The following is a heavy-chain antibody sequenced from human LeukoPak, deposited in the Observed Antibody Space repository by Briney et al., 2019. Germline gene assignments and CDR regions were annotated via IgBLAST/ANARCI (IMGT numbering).Heavy chain of an antibody. Sequence: GASLQISCRYSFSNYWIAWVRQMPGQGLEWMGLIYPGDSDLRYIPSFQGQVTISVDKSISTAYLQWSSLKASDTAMYYCARAHRGYCSSSNTCPYYMEEWGKGTTVTVSS. CDR1: YSFSNYW. D-gene: IGHD2-2*01. CDR3: ARAHRGYCSSSNTCPYYMEE. V-gene: IGHV5-51*01. J-gene: IGHJ6*03. CDR2: IYPGDSDL.